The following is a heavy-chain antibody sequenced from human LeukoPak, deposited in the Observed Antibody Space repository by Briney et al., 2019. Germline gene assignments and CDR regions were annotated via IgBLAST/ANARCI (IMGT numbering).Heavy chain of an antibody. J-gene: IGHJ4*02. Sequence: PSETLSLTCTVSGGSISSYYWGWIRQPPGKGLEWIGSIYYSGSTYYNPSLKSRVTISVDTSKNQFSLKLSSVTAADTAVYYCARIPRRNYGSGSYSLFLDYWGQGTLVTVSS. V-gene: IGHV4-39*01. CDR3: ARIPRRNYGSGSYSLFLDY. D-gene: IGHD3-10*01. CDR1: GGSISSYY. CDR2: IYYSGST.